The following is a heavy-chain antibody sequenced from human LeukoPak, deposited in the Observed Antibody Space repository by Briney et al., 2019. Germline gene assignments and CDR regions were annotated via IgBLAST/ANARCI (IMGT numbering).Heavy chain of an antibody. V-gene: IGHV4-38-2*01. CDR3: ASNPKRYSSSAGFDY. J-gene: IGHJ4*02. CDR2: IYHSGST. D-gene: IGHD6-6*01. Sequence: PSETLSLTCAVSGYSISSGYYWGWIRQPPGKGLEWIGSIYHSGSTYYNPSLKSRVTISVDTSKNQFSLKLSSVTAADTAVYYCASNPKRYSSSAGFDYWGQGTLVTVSS. CDR1: GYSISSGYY.